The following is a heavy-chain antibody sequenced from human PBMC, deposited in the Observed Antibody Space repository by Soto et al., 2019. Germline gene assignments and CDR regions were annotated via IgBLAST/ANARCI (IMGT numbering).Heavy chain of an antibody. Sequence: EVQLVESGGGLVQPGGSLRLSCAASGFTFSSYSMNWVRQAPGKGLEWVSYISSSSSTIYYADSVKGRFTISRDNAKNSLYLQMNSLRDEDTAVYYCARADDYCYYYGMDVWGQGTTVTVSS. CDR1: GFTFSSYS. CDR2: ISSSSSTI. V-gene: IGHV3-48*02. CDR3: ARADDYCYYYGMDV. J-gene: IGHJ6*02.